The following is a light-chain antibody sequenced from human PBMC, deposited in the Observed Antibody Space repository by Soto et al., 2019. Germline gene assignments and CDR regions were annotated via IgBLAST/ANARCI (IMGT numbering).Light chain of an antibody. CDR2: DVS. Sequence: QSALTQPASVSGSPGQSITISCTGTSSDVGGYNYVSWYQQHPGKAPKLMIYDVSNRPSGVSNRFSGSKSGNTASLTISGLQXEXEADYYCSSYTSSSPVVFGGGTKVTVL. CDR1: SSDVGGYNY. V-gene: IGLV2-14*01. CDR3: SSYTSSSPVV. J-gene: IGLJ2*01.